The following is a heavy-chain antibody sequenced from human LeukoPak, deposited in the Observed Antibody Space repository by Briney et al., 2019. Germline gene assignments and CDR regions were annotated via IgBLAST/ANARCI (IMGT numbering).Heavy chain of an antibody. CDR1: GFTFSNYA. CDR2: ISGSGGST. J-gene: IGHJ4*02. V-gene: IGHV3-23*01. CDR3: AKDRGYRGDYFDY. D-gene: IGHD3-10*01. Sequence: GGSLRLSCAASGFTFSNYAMSWVRQAPRKGLEWVSGISGSGGSTYYADSVKGRFTISRDNSKNTLYLQMNSLRAEDTAVYYCAKDRGYRGDYFDYWRQGTLVTVSS.